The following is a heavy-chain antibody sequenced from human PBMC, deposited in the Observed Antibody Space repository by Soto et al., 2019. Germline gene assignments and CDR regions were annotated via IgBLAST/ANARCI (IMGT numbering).Heavy chain of an antibody. V-gene: IGHV3-23*01. CDR2: IGGGNTDR. J-gene: IGHJ5*01. D-gene: IGHD1-26*01. CDR1: RFIFSDYA. Sequence: DVQLLESGGGLVQPGGSLTPSCAASRFIFSDYAMNWVRQAPGKGLEWVSSIGGGNTDRYYADSVKGRFIISRDNSKTTRYLQRNSLRDDDTAVYYCAKDAVSYNGKWDWFDSWGQGTLVTVSS. CDR3: AKDAVSYNGKWDWFDS.